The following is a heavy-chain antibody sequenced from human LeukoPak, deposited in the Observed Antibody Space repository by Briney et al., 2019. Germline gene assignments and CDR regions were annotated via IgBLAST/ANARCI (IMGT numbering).Heavy chain of an antibody. CDR1: GGSLSSSSYY. CDR3: ARYIDSSGYYPPIYGMDV. Sequence: SETLSLTCTVSGGSLSSSSYYWDWIRQPPGKGLEWIGSIYYSGSTYYNPSLKSRVTISVDTSKNQFSLKLSSVTAADTAVYYCARYIDSSGYYPPIYGMDVWGQGTTVTVSS. J-gene: IGHJ6*02. V-gene: IGHV4-39*01. CDR2: IYYSGST. D-gene: IGHD3-22*01.